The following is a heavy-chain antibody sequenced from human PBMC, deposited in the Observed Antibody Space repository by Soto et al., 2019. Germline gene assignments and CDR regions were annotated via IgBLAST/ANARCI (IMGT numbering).Heavy chain of an antibody. V-gene: IGHV1-18*01. CDR2: ISAYNGHT. D-gene: IGHD3-16*01. CDR3: ARGALDFDY. J-gene: IGHJ4*02. Sequence: QVQLVPSGGEVKKPGASVKVSCKASGYTFTYYAITWVRQAPGQGLEWMGWISAYNGHTKYAQKLQGRVTLTTDTSTSTAYMELRSLRSDDTAIYYCARGALDFDYWGQGTLVTVSS. CDR1: GYTFTYYA.